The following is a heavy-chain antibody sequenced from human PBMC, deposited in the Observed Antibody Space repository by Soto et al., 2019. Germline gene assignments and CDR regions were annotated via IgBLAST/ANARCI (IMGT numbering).Heavy chain of an antibody. CDR3: ARAEPRILWYDMDV. CDR1: GYIFTTYD. J-gene: IGHJ6*02. Sequence: QVQLVQSGAEVKKHGASVKVSCKASGYIFTTYDFTWVRQAPGQGLEWMGWISSYNGNTHYAQWIQDRVSMTTDTSTSTAYMELRSLRSDDTAVYYCARAEPRILWYDMDVRGQGTTVTVSS. CDR2: ISSYNGNT. V-gene: IGHV1-18*01.